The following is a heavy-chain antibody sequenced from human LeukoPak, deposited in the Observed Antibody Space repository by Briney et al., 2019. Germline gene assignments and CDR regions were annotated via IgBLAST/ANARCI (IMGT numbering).Heavy chain of an antibody. V-gene: IGHV3-48*03. CDR1: GFTFSSYE. CDR2: ISSSGSTI. D-gene: IGHD5-18*01. J-gene: IGHJ4*02. CDR3: ARPRDTAMVLDY. Sequence: GGSLRLSCAASGFTFSSYEMNWVRQAPGKGLEWVSYISSSGSTIYYADSVKGRFTISRDNSKNTLYLQMNSLRAEDTAVYYCARPRDTAMVLDYWGQGTLVTVSS.